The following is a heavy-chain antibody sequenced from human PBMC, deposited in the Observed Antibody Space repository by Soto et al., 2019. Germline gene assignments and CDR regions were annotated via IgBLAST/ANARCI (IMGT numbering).Heavy chain of an antibody. V-gene: IGHV3-23*01. CDR2: ISGSSSST. J-gene: IGHJ4*02. CDR3: ARRVSTYFFDY. Sequence: EVQLLESGGGLVQPGGSLRLSCAASGFTFSSYAMSWVRQAPGKGLEWVSAISGSSSSTFNADSVKGRFTISRDNSKNTLYLQMKSMRVEATAVYYCARRVSTYFFDYWGQGTLVTVSS. CDR1: GFTFSSYA.